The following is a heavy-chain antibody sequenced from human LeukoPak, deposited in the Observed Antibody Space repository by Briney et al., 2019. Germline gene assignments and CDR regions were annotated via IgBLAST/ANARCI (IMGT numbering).Heavy chain of an antibody. V-gene: IGHV3-21*01. CDR1: GFTFSSYG. CDR2: ISSSSSYI. J-gene: IGHJ4*02. Sequence: GGSLRLSCAASGFTFSSYGMHWVRQAPGKGLEWVSSISSSSSYIYYADSVKGRFTISRDNAKNSLYLQMNSLRAEDTAVYYCARSPAYSSVDYWGQGTLVTVSS. D-gene: IGHD4-11*01. CDR3: ARSPAYSSVDY.